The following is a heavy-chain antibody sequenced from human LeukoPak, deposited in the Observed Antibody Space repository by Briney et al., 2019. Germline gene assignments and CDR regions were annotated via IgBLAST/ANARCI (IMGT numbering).Heavy chain of an antibody. Sequence: SETLSLTCAVSGYSISSGYYWGWIRQPPGKGLEWIGSIYHSGSTYYNPSLKSRVTISVDTSKNQFSLKLSSVTAADTAVYYCARLLGRTFYYMDVWGKGTTVSVSS. D-gene: IGHD2-2*01. CDR3: ARLLGRTFYYMDV. V-gene: IGHV4-38-2*01. CDR1: GYSISSGYY. CDR2: IYHSGST. J-gene: IGHJ6*03.